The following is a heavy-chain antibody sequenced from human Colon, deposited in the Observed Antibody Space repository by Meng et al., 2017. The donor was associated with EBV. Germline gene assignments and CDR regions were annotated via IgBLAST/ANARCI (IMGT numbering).Heavy chain of an antibody. CDR1: GASIISTDYY. V-gene: IGHV4-30-4*01. CDR3: ARVTGKIYYDGSGYPEAFDY. CDR2: IYYSGSR. D-gene: IGHD3-22*01. Sequence: QVQLQESGPRLVKPSXXLSLTCTVSGASIISTDYYWSWVRQPPGKGLEWIGYIYYSGSRYYNTSLKSRVTISVDTSKNQFSLQLSSVTAADTAVYYCARVTGKIYYDGSGYPEAFDYWGQGTLVTVSS. J-gene: IGHJ4*02.